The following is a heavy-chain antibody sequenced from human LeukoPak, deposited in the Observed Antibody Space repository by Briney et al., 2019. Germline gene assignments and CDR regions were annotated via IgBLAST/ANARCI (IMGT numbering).Heavy chain of an antibody. CDR3: ARDLYYYDSSGYYSYYYGMDV. V-gene: IGHV4-31*03. Sequence: SQTLSLTCTVSGGSISSGGYYWSWIRQHPGKGLEWIGYIYYSGSTYYNPSLKSRVTISVDTSKNQFSLKLSSVTAADTAVYYCARDLYYYDSSGYYSYYYGMDVWGQGTTVTVSS. CDR1: GGSISSGGYY. D-gene: IGHD3-22*01. CDR2: IYYSGST. J-gene: IGHJ6*02.